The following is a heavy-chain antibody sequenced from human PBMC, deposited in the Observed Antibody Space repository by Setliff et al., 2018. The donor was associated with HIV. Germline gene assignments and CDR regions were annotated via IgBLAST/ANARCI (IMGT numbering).Heavy chain of an antibody. CDR2: IYHGGYT. D-gene: IGHD1-26*01. CDR3: AREGEILVGATAAYFDN. J-gene: IGHJ4*02. Sequence: LSEPLSLTCAVSGGSISTNYWWSWVRQPPGKGLEWIGEIYHGGYTNYNPSLKSRATISVDKSKNHFSLKLTSVTAADTAVYYCAREGEILVGATAAYFDNWGQGTLVTVSS. CDR1: GGSISTNYW. V-gene: IGHV4-4*02.